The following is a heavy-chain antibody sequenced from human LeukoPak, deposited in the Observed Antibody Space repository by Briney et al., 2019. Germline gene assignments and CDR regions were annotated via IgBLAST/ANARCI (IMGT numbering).Heavy chain of an antibody. J-gene: IGHJ4*02. CDR3: AKTVGAFGVAITYYFDY. CDR1: GFTFSSYA. D-gene: IGHD3-3*01. Sequence: GGSLRLSCAASGFTFSSYAMSWVRQAPGKGLEWLSLISDSGESPSDADSGKGRFTISRDNSKNTLYLQMNSLRAEDTAVYYCAKTVGAFGVAITYYFDYWGQGTLVTVSS. CDR2: ISDSGESP. V-gene: IGHV3-23*01.